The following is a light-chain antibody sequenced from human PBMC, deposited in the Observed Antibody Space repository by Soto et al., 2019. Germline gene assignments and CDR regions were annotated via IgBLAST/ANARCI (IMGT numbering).Light chain of an antibody. J-gene: IGKJ4*01. CDR3: QQSNSTPYT. Sequence: EIQMTQSPSSLSASVGDRATISCRASQTISTYLNWYQQKPGQAPRLLIYGASRLLSGVPSRFSGSGSGTEFTLTIGSLQPEDFAIYYCQQSNSTPYTFGGGTKV. CDR1: QTISTY. CDR2: GAS. V-gene: IGKV1-39*01.